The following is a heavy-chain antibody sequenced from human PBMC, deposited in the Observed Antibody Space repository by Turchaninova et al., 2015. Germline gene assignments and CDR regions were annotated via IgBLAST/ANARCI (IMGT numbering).Heavy chain of an antibody. J-gene: IGHJ2*01. CDR3: ARVVIADWRFDL. CDR2: INPRGGST. D-gene: IGHD2-21*01. V-gene: IGHV1-46*01. Sequence: QVQLVQSGAEVKKPGASVKVSCKASGYTFTSYYIHWVRQAPGQGLEWMGIINPRGGSTTYSQKFHGRVTMTRDTSTSTVYMELNSLRSEDTAVYFCARVVIADWRFDLWGRGTLVTVSS. CDR1: GYTFTSYY.